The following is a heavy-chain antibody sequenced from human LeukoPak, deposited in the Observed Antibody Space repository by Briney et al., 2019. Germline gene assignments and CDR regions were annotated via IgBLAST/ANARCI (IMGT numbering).Heavy chain of an antibody. CDR3: ARDCSSTSCYADY. V-gene: IGHV1-18*01. D-gene: IGHD2-2*01. CDR2: ISAYNGNT. Sequence: ASVKVSCKASGGTFSSYAISWVRQAPGQGLEWMGWISAYNGNTNYAQKLQGRVTMTTDTSTSTAYMELRSLRSDDTAVYYCARDCSSTSCYADYWGQGTLVTVSS. J-gene: IGHJ4*02. CDR1: GGTFSSYA.